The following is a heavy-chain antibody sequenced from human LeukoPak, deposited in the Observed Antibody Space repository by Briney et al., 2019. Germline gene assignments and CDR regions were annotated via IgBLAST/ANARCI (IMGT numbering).Heavy chain of an antibody. J-gene: IGHJ4*02. V-gene: IGHV1-2*02. D-gene: IGHD2-2*01. CDR1: GYKFVDYY. Sequence: ASVTVSCKASGYKFVDYYIHWVRQAPGQGPEWLGWINGNSGGTNSAQKFQGRLTLTREMSITTAYMELSSLTSDDAAVYYCARANDLWYYAQWGQGTLITVSS. CDR2: INGNSGGT. CDR3: ARANDLWYYAQ.